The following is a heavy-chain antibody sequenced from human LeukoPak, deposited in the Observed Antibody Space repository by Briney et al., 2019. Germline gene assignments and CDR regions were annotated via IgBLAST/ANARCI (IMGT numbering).Heavy chain of an antibody. D-gene: IGHD3-10*01. Sequence: PSVTLSLTCTVSGGSISSYYWSWIRQPPGKGLEWIGYIYYSGSTNYNPSLKSRVTISVDTSKNQFSLKLSSVTAADTAVYYCARRLLWFGESPFDYWGQGTLVTVSS. CDR1: GGSISSYY. CDR3: ARRLLWFGESPFDY. J-gene: IGHJ4*02. CDR2: IYYSGST. V-gene: IGHV4-59*01.